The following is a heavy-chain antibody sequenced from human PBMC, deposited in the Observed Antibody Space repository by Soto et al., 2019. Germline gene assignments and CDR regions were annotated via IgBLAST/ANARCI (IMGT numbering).Heavy chain of an antibody. D-gene: IGHD1-20*01. CDR2: IYSGGST. V-gene: IGHV3-53*02. Sequence: EVQLVETGGGLIQPGGSLRLSCAASGFIVSSHYMSWVRQAPGKGLEWVSVIYSGGSTYYADSVKGRFTISRDNSKNTMYLQMNSLRAEDTAVYYCSRDRITDRAGMDIWGQGTTVTLSS. CDR1: GFIVSSHY. CDR3: SRDRITDRAGMDI. J-gene: IGHJ6*02.